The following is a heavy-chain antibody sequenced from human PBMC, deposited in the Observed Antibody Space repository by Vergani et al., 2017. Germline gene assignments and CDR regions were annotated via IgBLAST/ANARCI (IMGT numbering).Heavy chain of an antibody. J-gene: IGHJ4*02. CDR2: IHPADSDT. Sequence: EVQLVQSGAEVKKPGESLKISCQISGYSFTNYWIGWVLQMPGKGLEWMGIIHPADSDTRYSPSFQGQVTISVDKPISTAYLQRSSLRASDSAMYYCARLYGRDSSGSKYFDYWGQGTLVTVSS. D-gene: IGHD3-22*01. CDR3: ARLYGRDSSGSKYFDY. CDR1: GYSFTNYW. V-gene: IGHV5-51*01.